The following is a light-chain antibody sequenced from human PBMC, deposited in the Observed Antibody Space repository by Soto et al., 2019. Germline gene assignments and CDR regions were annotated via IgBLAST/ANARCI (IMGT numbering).Light chain of an antibody. CDR2: GVS. Sequence: EIVLTQPPGTLSLSPGERATLSCRASQSVSSYLAWYQQKPGQAPRLLIYGVSSRATGIPDRVSGSGSGTDFTLTISRLEPEDFAVYYCQQYVTSPLTFGGGTKVDIK. V-gene: IGKV3-20*01. J-gene: IGKJ4*01. CDR3: QQYVTSPLT. CDR1: QSVSSY.